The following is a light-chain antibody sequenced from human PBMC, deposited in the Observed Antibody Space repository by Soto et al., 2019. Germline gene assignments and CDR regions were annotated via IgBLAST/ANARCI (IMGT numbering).Light chain of an antibody. CDR1: NSNIGRYT. Sequence: QSVLTQPPSASGTPGPRVTISCSGRNSNIGRYTVNWYLQLPGTAPKLLLYSDNQRPSGVPDRFSGSKSGTSASLAISGLQAEDEAEYYCATWDDSLNAGVFGGGTKLTVL. J-gene: IGLJ3*02. CDR3: ATWDDSLNAGV. CDR2: SDN. V-gene: IGLV1-44*01.